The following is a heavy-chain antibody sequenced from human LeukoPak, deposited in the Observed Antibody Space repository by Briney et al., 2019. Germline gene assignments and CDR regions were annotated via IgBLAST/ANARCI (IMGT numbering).Heavy chain of an antibody. D-gene: IGHD3-16*01. V-gene: IGHV3-53*05. CDR3: ATYTHWVAGDV. CDR1: GFTVSSNY. Sequence: GGSLRLSCAASGFTVSSNYMSWVRQAPGKGLEWVSVIYSGGSTYYADSVKGRFTISRDNSKNTLYLQMNSLRAEDTAVYYCATYTHWVAGDVWGRGTTVTVSS. CDR2: IYSGGST. J-gene: IGHJ6*02.